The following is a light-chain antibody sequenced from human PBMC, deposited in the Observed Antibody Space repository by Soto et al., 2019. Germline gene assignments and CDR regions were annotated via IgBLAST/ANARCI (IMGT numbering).Light chain of an antibody. CDR2: AAS. J-gene: IGKJ5*01. CDR1: QDISKD. CDR3: LQLNSYPFT. Sequence: IWMTQSPSLLSASAGDSVPLLCRDSQDISKDLAWYQQKPGKAPKLLIYAASTLQSGVPSRFSGSGSGTDFTLTISSLQPEDFAAYYCLQLNSYPFTFGQGTRLEIK. V-gene: IGKV1-9*01.